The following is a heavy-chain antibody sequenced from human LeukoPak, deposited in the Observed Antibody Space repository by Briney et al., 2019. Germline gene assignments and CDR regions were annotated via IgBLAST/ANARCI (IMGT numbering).Heavy chain of an antibody. CDR2: IYTSGTS. CDR3: ASTTYDYDTSGHYFLGY. V-gene: IGHV4-4*07. Sequence: SQTLSPTCTVSGGAINSYYCSWIPQPAGKGLGWIGRIYTSGTSNNNPSLKSRVSMSVDTSKNHFSLQLRSLTAADTAVYYCASTTYDYDTSGHYFLGYWGQGSLVTVSS. CDR1: GGAINSYY. D-gene: IGHD3-22*01. J-gene: IGHJ4*02.